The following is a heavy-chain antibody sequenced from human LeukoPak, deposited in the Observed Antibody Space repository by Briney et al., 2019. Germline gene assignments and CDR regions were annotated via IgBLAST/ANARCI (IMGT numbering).Heavy chain of an antibody. CDR3: ARDRIGYCTNGVCYTSSSSSWYWFDP. D-gene: IGHD2-8*01. V-gene: IGHV4-4*07. CDR2: IYTSGST. J-gene: IGHJ5*02. Sequence: PSETLSLTCTVSGGSISSYYWSWLRQPAGKGLEWIGRIYTSGSTNYNPSLKSRVTMSVDMSKNQFSLKLSSVTAADTAVYYCARDRIGYCTNGVCYTSSSSSWYWFDPWGQGTLVTVSS. CDR1: GGSISSYY.